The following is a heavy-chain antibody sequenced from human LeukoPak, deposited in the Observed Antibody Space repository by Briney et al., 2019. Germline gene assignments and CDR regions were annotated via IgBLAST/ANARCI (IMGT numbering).Heavy chain of an antibody. CDR3: ARGGSRFGGFYFDY. CDR1: ADSLSSGGHY. Sequence: SETLSLTCTVSADSLSSGGHYWAWIRQFPGKGLESIGFIHHSGRSRHNPSLKDRVAISVDTSRKQFALKLSSVTAADTAMYYCARGGSRFGGFYFDYWGQGIQVIVSS. D-gene: IGHD3-10*01. V-gene: IGHV4-31*03. J-gene: IGHJ4*02. CDR2: IHHSGRS.